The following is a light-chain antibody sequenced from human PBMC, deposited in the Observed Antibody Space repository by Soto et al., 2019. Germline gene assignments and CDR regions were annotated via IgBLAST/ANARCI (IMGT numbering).Light chain of an antibody. CDR1: QSISNW. J-gene: IGKJ1*01. CDR2: KAS. Sequence: DIQMTQSPSTLSASVGDRVTITCRASQSISNWLAWYQQKPGKVPKFLIYKASSLESGVASRFSGSGSGTEFTLTISSLQPDDYATYYCQQYYSFPWTFGQGTKVEIK. CDR3: QQYYSFPWT. V-gene: IGKV1-5*03.